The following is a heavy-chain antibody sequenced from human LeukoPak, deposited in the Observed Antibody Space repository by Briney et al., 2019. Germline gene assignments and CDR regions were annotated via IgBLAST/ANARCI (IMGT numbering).Heavy chain of an antibody. Sequence: SQTLSLTCAISGDSVSSSSATWNWIRQSPSRGLEWLGRTYYKSKWYNDYVVSVKSRITINPDTSSNQFSLQLNSVTPEDTAVYYCAREGVTLVRGVVLDYYGMGVWGQGTTVTVSS. V-gene: IGHV6-1*01. CDR2: TYYKSKWYN. J-gene: IGHJ6*02. CDR3: AREGVTLVRGVVLDYYGMGV. CDR1: GDSVSSSSAT. D-gene: IGHD3-10*01.